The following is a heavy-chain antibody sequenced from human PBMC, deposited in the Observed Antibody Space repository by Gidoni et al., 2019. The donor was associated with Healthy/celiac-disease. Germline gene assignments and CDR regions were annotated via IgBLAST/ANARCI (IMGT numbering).Heavy chain of an antibody. CDR1: GGTFSSYA. CDR2: IIPIFGTA. D-gene: IGHD6-13*01. CDR3: AREGVAIAAAGIRWFDP. V-gene: IGHV1-69*01. Sequence: QVQLVQSGAEVKKPGSSVKVSCKASGGTFSSYAISWVRQAPGQGLEWMGGIIPIFGTANYAQKFQGRVTITADESTSTAYMELSSLRSEDTAVYYCAREGVAIAAAGIRWFDPWGQGTLVTVSS. J-gene: IGHJ5*02.